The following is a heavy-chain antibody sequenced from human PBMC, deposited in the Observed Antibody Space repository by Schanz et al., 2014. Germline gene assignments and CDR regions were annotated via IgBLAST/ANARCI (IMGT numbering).Heavy chain of an antibody. J-gene: IGHJ4*02. V-gene: IGHV3-21*05. CDR3: AKSLESCPGGRCSRGYFDY. D-gene: IGHD2-8*02. CDR1: GFTFSDYS. CDR2: IRSSSTPI. Sequence: EVQLMESGGGLVKPGGSLRLSCVASGFTFSDYSMNWVRQAPGKGPEWVSYIRSSSTPIYYADSVKGRFTISRDNAKNSLYLQMNSLRAEDTAVYYCAKSLESCPGGRCSRGYFDYWGQGTLVTVSS.